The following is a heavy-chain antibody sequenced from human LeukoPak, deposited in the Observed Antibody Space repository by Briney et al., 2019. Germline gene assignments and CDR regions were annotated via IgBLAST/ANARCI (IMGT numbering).Heavy chain of an antibody. CDR2: IKSDGST. Sequence: GGSLRLSCAASGFTFSTYWMHWVRQAPGKGLVWVSRIKSDGSTNYADSVKGRFTISRDNANNTLSLQMNSLSPEDTGVYYWARAPSEIGGYYPEYFRHWGQGTLVTVSS. D-gene: IGHD3-22*01. CDR1: GFTFSTYW. CDR3: ARAPSEIGGYYPEYFRH. J-gene: IGHJ1*01. V-gene: IGHV3-74*01.